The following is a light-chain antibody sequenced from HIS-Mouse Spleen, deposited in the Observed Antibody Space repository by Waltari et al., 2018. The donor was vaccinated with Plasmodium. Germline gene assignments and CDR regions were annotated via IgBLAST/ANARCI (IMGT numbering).Light chain of an antibody. J-gene: IGLJ3*02. Sequence: SYELTQPPSVSVSPGQTARITCSGDALPKKYAYWYQQKSGKAPVLVIYEDSKRASRIAERVSGSSSGTMGTLTISGAQVEDETDYYCYSTDSSGNHRVFGGGTKLTVL. CDR3: YSTDSSGNHRV. CDR1: ALPKKY. V-gene: IGLV3-10*01. CDR2: EDS.